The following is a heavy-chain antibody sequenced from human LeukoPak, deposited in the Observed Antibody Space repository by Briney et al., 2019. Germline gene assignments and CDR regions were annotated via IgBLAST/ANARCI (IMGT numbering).Heavy chain of an antibody. CDR3: ARQWRSFDY. Sequence: GGSLRLSCAASGFTFSSYWMSWVRQAPGQGLEWVANINQDARETNYVDSVKGRFIIPRDNVKNSVYLQMNTLRVEDTARYYCARQWRSFDYWGQGALVTVSS. D-gene: IGHD6-19*01. CDR1: GFTFSSYW. J-gene: IGHJ4*02. CDR2: INQDARET. V-gene: IGHV3-7*01.